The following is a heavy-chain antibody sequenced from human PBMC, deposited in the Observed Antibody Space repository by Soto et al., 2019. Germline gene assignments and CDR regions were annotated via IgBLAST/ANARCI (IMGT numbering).Heavy chain of an antibody. CDR1: GYTFTSYA. CDR3: ARTDAAVAGEYYFDY. CDR2: INPSGGST. Sequence: ASVKVSCKASGYTFTSYAISWVRQAPGQGLEWMGIINPSGGSTSYAQKFQGRVTMTRDTSTSTVYMELSSLRSEDTAVYYCARTDAAVAGEYYFDYWGQGTLVTVSS. V-gene: IGHV1-46*03. J-gene: IGHJ4*02. D-gene: IGHD6-19*01.